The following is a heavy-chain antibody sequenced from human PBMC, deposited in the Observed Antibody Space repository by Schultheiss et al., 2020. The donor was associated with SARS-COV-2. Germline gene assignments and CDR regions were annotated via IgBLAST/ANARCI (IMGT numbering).Heavy chain of an antibody. Sequence: ASVKVSCKVSGYTLTEFSVHWVRQSPGIGLEWVGGFDPEVGETIFAQKFQGRVTMTEDTSTETAYMELSSLRSADTAVYFCARDVGYRNGDYYYALDVWGQGTTVTVSS. V-gene: IGHV1-24*01. CDR3: ARDVGYRNGDYYYALDV. CDR1: GYTLTEFS. D-gene: IGHD5-18*01. J-gene: IGHJ6*02. CDR2: FDPEVGET.